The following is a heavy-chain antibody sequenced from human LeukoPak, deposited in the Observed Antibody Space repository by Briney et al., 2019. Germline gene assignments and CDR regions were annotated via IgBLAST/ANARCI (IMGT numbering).Heavy chain of an antibody. V-gene: IGHV3-23*01. CDR2: ISGSGYST. J-gene: IGHJ4*02. Sequence: GGSLRHSCVPSGFTFNNFVMTCVRHAPGKGLEWVSAISGSGYSTYYADSVKGRFTISRDNAKNSLYMQMNSLRAEDTAVYYCARERFGELFPFDYWGQGTLVTVSS. D-gene: IGHD3-10*01. CDR1: GFTFNNFV. CDR3: ARERFGELFPFDY.